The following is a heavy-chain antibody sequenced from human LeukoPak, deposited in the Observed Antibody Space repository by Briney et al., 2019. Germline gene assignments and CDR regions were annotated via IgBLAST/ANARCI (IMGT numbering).Heavy chain of an antibody. Sequence: GGSLRLSCTASGFTFSNYAMSWVRQAPGKGLEWVSTISGSDGSTYYADSVKGRFTISRDNSKNTLYLQMNSLRVEDTAIYYCAEGRGYCTGGSCYSDYWGQGTLVTVSS. CDR3: AEGRGYCTGGSCYSDY. CDR1: GFTFSNYA. D-gene: IGHD2-15*01. V-gene: IGHV3-23*01. J-gene: IGHJ4*02. CDR2: ISGSDGST.